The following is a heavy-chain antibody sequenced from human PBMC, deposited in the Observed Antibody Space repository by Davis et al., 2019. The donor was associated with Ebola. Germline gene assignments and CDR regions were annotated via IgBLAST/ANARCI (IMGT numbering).Heavy chain of an antibody. D-gene: IGHD3-16*01. CDR3: AKGLRKYYYYYMDV. Sequence: PGGSLRLSCAASGFTFSSYAMSWVRQAPGKGLEWVSAISGSGGSTYYADSVKGRFTISRDNSKNTLYLQMNSLRAEDTAVYYCAKGLRKYYYYYMDVWGKGTTVTVSS. J-gene: IGHJ6*03. CDR2: ISGSGGST. V-gene: IGHV3-23*01. CDR1: GFTFSSYA.